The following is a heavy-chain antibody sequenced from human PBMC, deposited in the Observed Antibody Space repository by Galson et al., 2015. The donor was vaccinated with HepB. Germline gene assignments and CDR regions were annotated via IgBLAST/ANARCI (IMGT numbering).Heavy chain of an antibody. CDR3: AKDSSRRLKLFQYYFDS. J-gene: IGHJ4*02. D-gene: IGHD2-15*01. V-gene: IGHV3-30*02. CDR2: ISHNASNV. CDR1: GFTFSNYG. Sequence: SLRLSCEASGFTFSNYGMHWVRQAPGKGLEWVAYISHNASNVHYTHSFKGRVTISRDHFKNTGSLQMTSLRPEDTAVYYCAKDSSRRLKLFQYYFDSWGPGTLVTVSS.